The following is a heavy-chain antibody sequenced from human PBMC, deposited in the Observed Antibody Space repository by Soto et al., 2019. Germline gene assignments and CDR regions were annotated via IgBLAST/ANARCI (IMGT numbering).Heavy chain of an antibody. CDR1: GFTFSSYA. V-gene: IGHV3-30-3*01. CDR3: ARVGKRWLQSGSFDY. J-gene: IGHJ4*02. D-gene: IGHD5-12*01. Sequence: GGSLRLSCAASGFTFSSYAMHWVRQAPGKGLEWVAVISYDGSNKYYADSVKGRFTISRDNSKNTLYLQMNSLRAEDTAVYYCARVGKRWLQSGSFDYWGQGTLATVSS. CDR2: ISYDGSNK.